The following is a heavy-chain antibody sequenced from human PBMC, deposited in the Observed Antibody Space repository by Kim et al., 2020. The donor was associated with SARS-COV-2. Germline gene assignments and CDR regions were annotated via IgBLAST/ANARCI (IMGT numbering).Heavy chain of an antibody. CDR1: GFTFSSYD. Sequence: GGSLRLSCAASGFTFSSYDMHWVRQATGKGLEWVSAIGTAGDTYYPGSVKGRFTISRENAKNSLYLQMNSLRAGDTAVYYCARGYWNYGYTGYYFDYWGQGTLVTVSS. J-gene: IGHJ4*02. D-gene: IGHD1-7*01. CDR2: IGTAGDT. V-gene: IGHV3-13*01. CDR3: ARGYWNYGYTGYYFDY.